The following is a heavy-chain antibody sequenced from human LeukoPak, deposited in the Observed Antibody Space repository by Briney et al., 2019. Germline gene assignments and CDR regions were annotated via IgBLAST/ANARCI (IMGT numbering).Heavy chain of an antibody. Sequence: GGSLRLSCAASGFTFSSYVMHWDRQATGKGLKWVAIISSDGRNEYYADSVKGRFTISRDNSENTVYVQMNSLRAADTAVYYCARGPSGYHTTGGQGTLVTVSS. CDR2: ISSDGRNE. V-gene: IGHV3-30*04. CDR1: GFTFSSYV. D-gene: IGHD5-12*01. CDR3: ARGPSGYHTT. J-gene: IGHJ4*02.